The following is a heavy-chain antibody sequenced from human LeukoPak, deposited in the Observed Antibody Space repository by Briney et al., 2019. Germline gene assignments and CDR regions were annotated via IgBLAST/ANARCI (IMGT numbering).Heavy chain of an antibody. V-gene: IGHV4-61*02. Sequence: SQTLSLTCTVSGGSISSGSYYWSWIRQPAGKGLEWIGRIYTSGSTNYNPSLKSRVTISVDTSKNQFSLKLSSVTAADTAVYYCARESWDCSGGSCYTWLWGQGTLVTVSS. CDR3: ARESWDCSGGSCYTWL. CDR2: IYTSGST. CDR1: GGSISSGSYY. J-gene: IGHJ4*02. D-gene: IGHD2-15*01.